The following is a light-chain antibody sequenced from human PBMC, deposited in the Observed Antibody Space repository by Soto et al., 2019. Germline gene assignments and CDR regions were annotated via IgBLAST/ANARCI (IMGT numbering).Light chain of an antibody. Sequence: QSVLTQPASVSGSPGQSITISCTGTSSDVGSHNFVSWYQQRPGKAPKLMIFEVTKRPSGVSSRFSASKSGNTASLTLSGVQAEDEADYYCCSYAGTTTWVFGGGTKLTVL. V-gene: IGLV2-23*02. CDR2: EVT. CDR1: SSDVGSHNF. CDR3: CSYAGTTTWV. J-gene: IGLJ2*01.